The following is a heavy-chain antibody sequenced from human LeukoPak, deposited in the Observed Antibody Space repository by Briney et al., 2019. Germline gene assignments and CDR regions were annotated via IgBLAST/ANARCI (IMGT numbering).Heavy chain of an antibody. CDR1: GFTLSTYD. CDR2: VSGSGGGT. V-gene: IGHV3-23*01. J-gene: IGHJ4*02. CDR3: AKSNSFDY. Sequence: GGSLRLSCAASGFTLSTYDMSWVRQAPGQGLEWVSSVSGSGGGTYYADSVKGRFTISRDNSKSTLYLQMNSLRAEDTAAYYCAKSNSFDYWGQGTLVTVSS.